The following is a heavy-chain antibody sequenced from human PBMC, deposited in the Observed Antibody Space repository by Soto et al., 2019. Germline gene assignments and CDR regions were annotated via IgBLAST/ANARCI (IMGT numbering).Heavy chain of an antibody. J-gene: IGHJ3*02. D-gene: IGHD3-22*01. CDR3: ARWVVGYYYDSGGPYDAFDI. CDR2: TYYRSKWYN. Sequence: SQTLSLTCAMSGDSVSSNSAAWNWIRQSPSRGLEWLGRTYYRSKWYNDYAVSVKSRITINPDTSKNQFSLQLNSVTPEDTAVYYCARWVVGYYYDSGGPYDAFDIWGQGTMVTVSS. V-gene: IGHV6-1*01. CDR1: GDSVSSNSAA.